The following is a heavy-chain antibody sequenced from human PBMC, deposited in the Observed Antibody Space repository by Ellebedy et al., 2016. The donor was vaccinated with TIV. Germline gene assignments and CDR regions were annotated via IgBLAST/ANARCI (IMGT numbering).Heavy chain of an antibody. V-gene: IGHV1-18*01. CDR2: ISAYNGNT. CDR3: ARDTDCSSTSCYVYYYYGMDV. J-gene: IGHJ6*02. CDR1: GYTFTSYG. D-gene: IGHD2-2*01. Sequence: ASVKVSCXASGYTFTSYGISWVRQAPGQGLEWMGWISAYNGNTNYAQKLQGRVTMTTDTSTSTAYMELRSLRSDDTAVYYCARDTDCSSTSCYVYYYYGMDVWGQGTTVTVSS.